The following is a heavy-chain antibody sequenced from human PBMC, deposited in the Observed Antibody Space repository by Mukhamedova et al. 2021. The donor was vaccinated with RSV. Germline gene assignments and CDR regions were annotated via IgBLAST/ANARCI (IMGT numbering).Heavy chain of an antibody. CDR3: ARVWLSGGVIALPFDY. D-gene: IGHD2-8*02. V-gene: IGHV3-11*01. J-gene: IGHJ4*02. CDR2: ISSSGSTI. Sequence: EWVSYISSSGSTIYYADSVKGRFTISRDNAKNSLYLQMNSLRAEDTAVYYCARVWLSGGVIALPFDYWGQGTLVPVSS.